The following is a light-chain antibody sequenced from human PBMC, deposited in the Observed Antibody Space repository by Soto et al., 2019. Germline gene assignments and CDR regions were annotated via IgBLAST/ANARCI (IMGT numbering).Light chain of an antibody. Sequence: VLTQSPGTLSLSPGERATLSCRASQTVTSNFLAWYQEKPGQAPRLLIYGASSRATGIPDRFSGSGSGTDFTLTISSLQPEDFATYYCQQLESYPSTFGGGTKVDI. CDR3: QQLESYPST. J-gene: IGKJ4*01. CDR1: QTVTSNF. CDR2: GAS. V-gene: IGKV3-20*01.